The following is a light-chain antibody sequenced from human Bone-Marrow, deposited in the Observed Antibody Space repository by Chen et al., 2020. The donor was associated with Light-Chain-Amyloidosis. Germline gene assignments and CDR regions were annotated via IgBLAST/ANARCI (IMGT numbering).Light chain of an antibody. CDR2: EEN. CDR3: QSYDSSNLV. V-gene: IGLV6-57*02. J-gene: IGLJ3*02. CDR1: SGSIASNY. Sequence: NFMLTQPHSVSESPGKTVTISCTGSSGSIASNYVQWYQQRPGSAPTTVIYEENQRPAGVPDRFSGSIDSSSNSASLTISGLKTEDEPDYDCQSYDSSNLVFGGGTKLTVL.